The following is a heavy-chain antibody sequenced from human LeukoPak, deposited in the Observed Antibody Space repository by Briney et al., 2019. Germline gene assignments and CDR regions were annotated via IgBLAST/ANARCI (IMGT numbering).Heavy chain of an antibody. D-gene: IGHD4-17*01. CDR1: GFTVSSNY. J-gene: IGHJ4*02. Sequence: AGGSLRLSCAASGFTVSSNYMSWVRQAPGKGLEWVSVIYSGGSTYYADSVKGRFTISRDNSKNTLYLQMNSLRAEDTAVYYCARDLDYGDAGGWGQGTLVTVSS. CDR2: IYSGGST. CDR3: ARDLDYGDAGG. V-gene: IGHV3-53*01.